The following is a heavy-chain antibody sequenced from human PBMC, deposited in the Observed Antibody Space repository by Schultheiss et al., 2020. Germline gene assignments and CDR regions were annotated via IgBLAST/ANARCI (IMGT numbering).Heavy chain of an antibody. CDR3: ATWGPDSSGYFDAFDI. CDR1: GFTFSNAW. V-gene: IGHV3-30*03. Sequence: WGSLRLSCAASGFTFSNAWMSWVRQAPGKGLEWVAVISYDGSNKYYADSVKGRFTISRDNSKNTLYLQMNSLRAEDTAVYYCATWGPDSSGYFDAFDIWGQGTMVTVSS. D-gene: IGHD3-22*01. J-gene: IGHJ3*02. CDR2: ISYDGSNK.